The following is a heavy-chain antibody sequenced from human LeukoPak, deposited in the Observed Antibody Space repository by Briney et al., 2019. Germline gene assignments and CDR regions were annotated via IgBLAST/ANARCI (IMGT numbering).Heavy chain of an antibody. CDR3: ARSRCYNCAFDI. V-gene: IGHV4-31*03. J-gene: IGHJ3*02. CDR2: IHNNGMT. Sequence: SETLSLTCIVSGDSISTGGYYWSWIRHHPRKGLEWIGYIHNNGMTYYNPSLTGRVTMSMDTSENQYSLNVSSVSAADTAVYYCARSRCYNCAFDIWGQGTMVTVSS. CDR1: GDSISTGGYY. D-gene: IGHD2-2*02.